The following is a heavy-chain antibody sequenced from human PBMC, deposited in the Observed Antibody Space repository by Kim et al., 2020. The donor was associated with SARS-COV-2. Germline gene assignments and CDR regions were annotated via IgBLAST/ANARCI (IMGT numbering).Heavy chain of an antibody. D-gene: IGHD3-10*01. CDR3: ARDYWGYYGSGSYRGYYYCGMYV. CDR1: GGSISSGGYY. J-gene: IGHJ6*02. CDR2: IYYSGST. Sequence: SETLSLTCTVSGGSISSGGYYWSWIRQHPGKGLEWIGYIYYSGSTYYNPSLKSRVTISVDTSKNQFSLKLSSVTAADTAVYYCARDYWGYYGSGSYRGYYYCGMYVWGQGTTVPVSS. V-gene: IGHV4-31*03.